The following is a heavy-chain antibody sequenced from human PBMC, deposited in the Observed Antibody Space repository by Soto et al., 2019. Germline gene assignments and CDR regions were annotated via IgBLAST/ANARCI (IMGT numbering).Heavy chain of an antibody. J-gene: IGHJ4*02. V-gene: IGHV1-69*12. CDR3: ARGGYYYDSPLEDS. CDR1: GGTFSSYA. Sequence: QVQLVQSGAEVKKPGSSVKVSCKASGGTFSSYAISWVRQAPGQGLEWMGGIIPIFGTANYAQKFQGRVTITADESTSTGYMEVSSLRAEDTAVYYCARGGYYYDSPLEDSWGQGTLVTVSS. CDR2: IIPIFGTA. D-gene: IGHD3-22*01.